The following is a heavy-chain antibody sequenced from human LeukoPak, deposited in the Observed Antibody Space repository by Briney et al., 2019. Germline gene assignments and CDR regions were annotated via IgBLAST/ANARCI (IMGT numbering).Heavy chain of an antibody. CDR1: EFTFSSYS. J-gene: IGHJ4*02. CDR2: ITNSGNSK. D-gene: IGHD5-18*01. V-gene: IGHV3-48*01. Sequence: GGSLRLSCAASEFTFSSYSMNWVRQAPGKGLEWVSYITNSGNSKSYADSVKGRFTISRDNTKNSLYLQMNGLRAEDTAVYYCAKSFGYSYGSYWGQGTLVTVSS. CDR3: AKSFGYSYGSY.